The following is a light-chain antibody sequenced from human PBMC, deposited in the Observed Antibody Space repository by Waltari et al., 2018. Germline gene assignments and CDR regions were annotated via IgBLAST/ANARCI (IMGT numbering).Light chain of an antibody. CDR1: SSDVGGYNY. V-gene: IGLV2-11*01. CDR2: DVS. Sequence: QSALTQPRSVSGSPGQSVTISCTGPSSDVGGYNYFSWYQQHPGKAPKLMIYDVSKRPSGVPDRFSGSKSGNTASLTISGLQAEDEADYYCCSYAGSYTFVVFGGGTKLTVL. J-gene: IGLJ2*01. CDR3: CSYAGSYTFVV.